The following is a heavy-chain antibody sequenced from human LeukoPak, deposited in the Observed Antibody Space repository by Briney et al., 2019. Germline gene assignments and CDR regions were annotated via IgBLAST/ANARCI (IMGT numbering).Heavy chain of an antibody. CDR1: GGSITSGDYC. Sequence: SQTLSLTCTVSGGSITSGDYCWSWIRQPPGKGLEWIGYIYYSGSAYYNPSLKRRVTISVDMSKNQFSLKLSSLTAADTGVYYCARSEEGYYYYGMEVWGQGTTVTVSS. CDR3: ARSEEGYYYYGMEV. CDR2: IYYSGSA. V-gene: IGHV4-30-4*01. J-gene: IGHJ6*02. D-gene: IGHD1-14*01.